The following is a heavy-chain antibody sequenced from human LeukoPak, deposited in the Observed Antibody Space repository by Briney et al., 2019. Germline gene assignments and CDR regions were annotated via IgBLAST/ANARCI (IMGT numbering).Heavy chain of an antibody. CDR2: IIPIFGTA. J-gene: IGHJ4*02. CDR1: GGTFSSYA. D-gene: IGHD3-3*01. Sequence: SVKVSCKASGGTFSSYAISWVRQAPGQGLEWMGGIIPIFGTANYAQKFQGRVTITTDESTSTAYMELSSLRSEDTAVYYCARAEDRSYLRFLEWFPSDYWGQGTLVTVSS. V-gene: IGHV1-69*05. CDR3: ARAEDRSYLRFLEWFPSDY.